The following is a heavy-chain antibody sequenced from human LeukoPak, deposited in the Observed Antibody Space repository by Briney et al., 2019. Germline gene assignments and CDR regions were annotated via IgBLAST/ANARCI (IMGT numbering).Heavy chain of an antibody. CDR3: AGDKTSSGWYEIDY. CDR1: GFTVSSFY. V-gene: IGHV3-53*01. Sequence: GGSLRLSCAASGFTVSSFYMSWVRQAPGKGLESVSVISNDGGTYYADSVKGRFTISRDNSKNTVYLQMNSVRAEDTAVYYCAGDKTSSGWYEIDYWGQGTLVTVSS. D-gene: IGHD6-19*01. CDR2: ISNDGGT. J-gene: IGHJ4*02.